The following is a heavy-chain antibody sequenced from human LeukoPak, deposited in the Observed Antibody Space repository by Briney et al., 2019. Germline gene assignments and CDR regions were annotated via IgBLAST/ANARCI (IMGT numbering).Heavy chain of an antibody. CDR2: IYSRGST. Sequence: SETLSLTCIVSGGSISSSNYYWGWIRQSPGKGLEWIGSIYSRGSTYYNPSLKSRVIVSSDMSKNQFSLKLSSVTAADTAVYYCARGPVPITMMADAFDIWGQGTMVTVSS. D-gene: IGHD3-22*01. J-gene: IGHJ3*02. V-gene: IGHV4-39*07. CDR3: ARGPVPITMMADAFDI. CDR1: GGSISSSNYY.